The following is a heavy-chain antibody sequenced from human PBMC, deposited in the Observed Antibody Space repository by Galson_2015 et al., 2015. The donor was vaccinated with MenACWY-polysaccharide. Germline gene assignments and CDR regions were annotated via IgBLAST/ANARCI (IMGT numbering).Heavy chain of an antibody. CDR3: ARVGYTTRWSRN. J-gene: IGHJ4*02. V-gene: IGHV3-53*01. CDR2: IYSGGST. CDR1: GFTVSSNY. D-gene: IGHD6-19*01. Sequence: SLRLSCAASGFTVSSNYMSWVRQAPGKGLEWVSVIYSGGSTYYADSVKGRFTISRDNSKNTLYLQMDSLRAEDTAVYYCARVGYTTRWSRNSGPRTLVTVSS.